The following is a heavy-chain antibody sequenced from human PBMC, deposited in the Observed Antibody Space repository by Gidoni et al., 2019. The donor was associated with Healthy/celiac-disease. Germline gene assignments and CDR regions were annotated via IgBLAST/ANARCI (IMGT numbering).Heavy chain of an antibody. CDR1: GYTVTSYG. V-gene: IGHV1-18*01. J-gene: IGHJ4*02. CDR3: ARDPFGSGYPALFDY. CDR2: ISAYNGNT. Sequence: QVQLVQSGAEVKKPGAAVKVSCKAAGYTVTSYGISWVRQAPGQGLEWMGWISAYNGNTNYAQKLQGRVTMTTDTSTSTAYMELRSLRSDDTAVYYCARDPFGSGYPALFDYWGQGTLVTVSS. D-gene: IGHD3-3*01.